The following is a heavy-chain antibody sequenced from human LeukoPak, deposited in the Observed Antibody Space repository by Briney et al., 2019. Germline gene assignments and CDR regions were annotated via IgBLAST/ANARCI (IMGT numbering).Heavy chain of an antibody. Sequence: GASVKVSCKASGYTFTTYEIHWVRQAPGQGLEWMEWMNPNSGNTTYVQKFQGRVTMTRTTSINTAYMELSGLRSADTAVYYCARGASRSFDYWGQGTLVTVSS. V-gene: IGHV1-8*02. CDR2: MNPNSGNT. CDR3: ARGASRSFDY. J-gene: IGHJ4*02. CDR1: GYTFTTYE.